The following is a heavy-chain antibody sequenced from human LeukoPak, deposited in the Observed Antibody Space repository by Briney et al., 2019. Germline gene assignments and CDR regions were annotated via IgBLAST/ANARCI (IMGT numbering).Heavy chain of an antibody. J-gene: IGHJ4*02. Sequence: GGSLRLSCIASGFMFSDEYMSWIRQAPGKGLEWVAYISNSGHFVAYADSVRGRFTVSRDNARNSLYLQMNTLRVADTAVYYCARGRGWIYDSWGRGTLVTVSS. CDR3: ARGRGWIYDS. CDR1: GFMFSDEY. D-gene: IGHD6-19*01. CDR2: ISNSGHFV. V-gene: IGHV3-11*04.